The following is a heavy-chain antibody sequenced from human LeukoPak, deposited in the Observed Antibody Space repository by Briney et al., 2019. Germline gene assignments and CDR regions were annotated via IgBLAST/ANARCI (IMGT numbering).Heavy chain of an antibody. CDR1: GFTFTSYW. CDR3: ARAYQTLPAGY. D-gene: IGHD2-2*01. V-gene: IGHV3-74*01. J-gene: IGHJ4*02. Sequence: GGSLRLSCAASGFTFTSYWMHWVRQAPGKGLVWVSRINVDGSSTTYADSVKGRFTISRDNAKNTLYLQMNSLRVEDTAVYFCARAYQTLPAGYWGQGTLVTVSS. CDR2: INVDGSST.